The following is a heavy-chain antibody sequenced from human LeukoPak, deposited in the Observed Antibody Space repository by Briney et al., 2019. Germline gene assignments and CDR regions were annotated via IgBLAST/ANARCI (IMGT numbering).Heavy chain of an antibody. CDR1: GYTFTSYD. CDR3: ARGADYDQTNWFDL. CDR2: MNPNSGNT. D-gene: IGHD3-3*01. Sequence: ASVKVSCKASGYTFTSYDINWVRQATGQGLEWMGWMNPNSGNTGYAQKFQGRVTMTRNTSISTAYMELSSLRSEDTAVYYCARGADYDQTNWFDLWGQGTLVTVSS. V-gene: IGHV1-8*01. J-gene: IGHJ5*02.